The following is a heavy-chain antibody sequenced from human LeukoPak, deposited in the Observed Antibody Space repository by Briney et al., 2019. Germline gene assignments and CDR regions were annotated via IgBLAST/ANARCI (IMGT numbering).Heavy chain of an antibody. V-gene: IGHV4-59*01. D-gene: IGHD3-10*01. CDR2: IYYSGST. J-gene: IGHJ3*02. CDR3: ARVVCGSGSYHHDAFDI. Sequence: SETLSLTCTVSGGSISSYYWSWIRQPPGKGLEWIGYIYYSGSTNYNPSLKSRVTIPVDTSKNQFSLKLSSVTAADTAVYYCARVVCGSGSYHHDAFDIWGQGTMVTVSS. CDR1: GGSISSYY.